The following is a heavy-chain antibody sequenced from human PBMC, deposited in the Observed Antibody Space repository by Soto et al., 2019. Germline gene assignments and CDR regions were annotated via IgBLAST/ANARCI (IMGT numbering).Heavy chain of an antibody. CDR2: INPGNGNT. Sequence: GASVKVSCKASGYTFASYGSNWVRQAPGRGLEWMGWINPGNGNTKYSQQFQGRVIIDRDTSASTAYMELSSLRSEDTAVYYCARGGYFDSSNYLAYWGLGTLVTSPQ. CDR1: GYTFASYG. V-gene: IGHV1-3*01. D-gene: IGHD3-22*01. CDR3: ARGGYFDSSNYLAY. J-gene: IGHJ4*02.